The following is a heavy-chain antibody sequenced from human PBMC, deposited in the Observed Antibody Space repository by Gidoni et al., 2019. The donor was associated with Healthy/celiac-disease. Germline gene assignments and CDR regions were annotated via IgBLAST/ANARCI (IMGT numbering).Heavy chain of an antibody. V-gene: IGHV1-46*01. CDR1: GCCCTSYI. CDR3: VREETPTDVGTGGFDF. Sequence: QVQLVQSGAEVEKTGASVKVSCRASGCCCTSYIMHWVRQVPGQGLECMGMINPSDGSTSYPQKFQGRVTLTRDASTSTVYMEVSSLRSEDTAVYYCVREETPTDVGTGGFDFWGQGTMVTVSS. CDR2: INPSDGST. D-gene: IGHD2-8*02. J-gene: IGHJ3*01.